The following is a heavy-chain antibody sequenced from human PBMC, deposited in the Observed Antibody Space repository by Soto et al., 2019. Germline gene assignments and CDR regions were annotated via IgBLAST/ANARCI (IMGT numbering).Heavy chain of an antibody. J-gene: IGHJ4*02. CDR3: ARRYFAWLAAHYVDH. D-gene: IGHD3-9*01. CDR1: GGSISSRSYY. V-gene: IGHV4-39*01. Sequence: SETLSLTCTVSGGSISSRSYYWTYIRQPPGKGLEWIGSVYYSGSTYFNPSLTNRVTISIDTAKNQFSLTLSSVTAPDTAVYYCARRYFAWLAAHYVDHWGRGTLVTVSS. CDR2: VYYSGST.